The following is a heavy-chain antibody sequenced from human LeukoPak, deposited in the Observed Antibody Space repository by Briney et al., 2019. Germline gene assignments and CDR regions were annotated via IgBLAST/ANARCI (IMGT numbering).Heavy chain of an antibody. V-gene: IGHV1-8*01. Sequence: ASVKVSCKASGYTFTSYDINWVRQATGQGLEWMGWMNPNSGNTGYAQKFQGRVTMTRNTSISTAYMELSRLRSEDTAVYYCARERGSDSGWYFRHYYYYGMDVWGQGTTVTVSS. CDR1: GYTFTSYD. D-gene: IGHD6-19*01. CDR2: MNPNSGNT. J-gene: IGHJ6*02. CDR3: ARERGSDSGWYFRHYYYYGMDV.